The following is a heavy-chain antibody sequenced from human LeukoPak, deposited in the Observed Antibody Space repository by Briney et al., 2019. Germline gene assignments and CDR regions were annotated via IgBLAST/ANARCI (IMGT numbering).Heavy chain of an antibody. CDR3: ARVHDYGDYTIDY. CDR1: GGSISSYY. CDR2: IYYSGST. J-gene: IGHJ4*02. Sequence: SETLSLTCTVSGGSISSYYWSWIRQPPGKGLEWIGYIYYSGSTNYNPSLKSRVTISVDTSKDQFSLKLSSVTAADTAVYYCARVHDYGDYTIDYWGQGTLVTLSS. D-gene: IGHD4-17*01. V-gene: IGHV4-59*01.